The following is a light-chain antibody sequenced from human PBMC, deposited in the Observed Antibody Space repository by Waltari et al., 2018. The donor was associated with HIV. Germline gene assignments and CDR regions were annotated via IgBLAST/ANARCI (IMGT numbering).Light chain of an antibody. J-gene: IGLJ1*01. V-gene: IGLV1-44*01. CDR2: SNN. CDR3: AAWDDSLNDSYV. CDR1: SSNIGGNA. Sequence: QSVLTQPPSASGTPGQRVTISCSGSSSNIGGNAVNWYQQLPGTAPKLLIYSNNQRPSGVPDRFSGSKSGTSASLAISGLQSDDEADYYCAAWDDSLNDSYVFGPGTKVTVL.